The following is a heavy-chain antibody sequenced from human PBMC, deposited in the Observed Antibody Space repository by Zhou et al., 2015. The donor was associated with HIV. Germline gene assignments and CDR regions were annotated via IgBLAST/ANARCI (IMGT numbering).Heavy chain of an antibody. CDR2: IIPIFGTA. V-gene: IGHV1-69*01. CDR1: GGTFSSYA. J-gene: IGHJ6*02. Sequence: QVQLVQSGAEVKKPGSSVKVSCKASGGTFSSYAISWVRQAPGQGLEWMGGIIPIFGTANYAQKFQGRVTITADESTSTAYMELSSLRSEDTAVYYCARNKRAIAAAGLSYYYGMDVWGQGTTGHRLL. D-gene: IGHD6-13*01. CDR3: ARNKRAIAAAGLSYYYGMDV.